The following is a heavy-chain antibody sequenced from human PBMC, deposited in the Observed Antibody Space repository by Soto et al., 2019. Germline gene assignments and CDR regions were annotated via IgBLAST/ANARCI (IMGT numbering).Heavy chain of an antibody. CDR1: GYTFTSYG. D-gene: IGHD3-22*01. J-gene: IGHJ4*02. CDR3: ARLYPYYYDSSGYPKIFDY. Sequence: ASVKVSCKASGYTFTSYGISWVRQAPGQGLEWMGWISAYNGNTNYAQKLQGRVTVTTDTSTSTAYMELRSLRSDDTAVYYCARLYPYYYDSSGYPKIFDYWGQGTLVTVSS. CDR2: ISAYNGNT. V-gene: IGHV1-18*01.